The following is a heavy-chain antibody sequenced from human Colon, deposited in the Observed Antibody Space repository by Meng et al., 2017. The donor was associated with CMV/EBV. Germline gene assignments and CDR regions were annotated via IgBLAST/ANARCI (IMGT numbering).Heavy chain of an antibody. V-gene: IGHV3-30*02. CDR3: GLIGNYFDF. J-gene: IGHJ4*02. Sequence: GESLKISCSASGFSFRSYDIHWVRQAPGKGLEWVAFIKHDGSDKKYADSVKGRFTIARDNSKDILYLQMNSLRGEDTAIYYCGLIGNYFDFWGQGTLVTVSS. CDR2: IKHDGSDK. CDR1: GFSFRSYD.